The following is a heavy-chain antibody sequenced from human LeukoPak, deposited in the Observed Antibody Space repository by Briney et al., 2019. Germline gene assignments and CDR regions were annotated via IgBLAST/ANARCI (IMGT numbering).Heavy chain of an antibody. J-gene: IGHJ4*02. D-gene: IGHD3-3*01. V-gene: IGHV3-7*01. CDR2: VKQDGSET. CDR1: GFTFSDYY. CDR3: ARVGRTDFWSGYSTYYFDF. Sequence: PGGSLRLSCAASGFTFSDYYMSWIRQAPGKGLEWVANVKQDGSETYYVDSVKGRFTISKDNAKNSLYLQMNSLRAEDTAVYYCARVGRTDFWSGYSTYYFDFWGQGTLVTVSS.